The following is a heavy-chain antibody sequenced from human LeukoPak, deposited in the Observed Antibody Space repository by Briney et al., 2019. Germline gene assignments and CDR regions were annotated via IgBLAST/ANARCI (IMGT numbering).Heavy chain of an antibody. J-gene: IGHJ4*02. CDR2: MNPNSGNT. CDR1: GYTFTSYD. D-gene: IGHD2-15*01. CDR3: ARTSPQGYCSGGSCSGSDY. Sequence: ASVKASCKASGYTFTSYDINWVRQATGQGLEWMGWMNPNSGNTGYAQKFQGRVTMTRNTSISTAYMELSSLRSEDTAVYYCARTSPQGYCSGGSCSGSDYWGQGTLVTVSS. V-gene: IGHV1-8*01.